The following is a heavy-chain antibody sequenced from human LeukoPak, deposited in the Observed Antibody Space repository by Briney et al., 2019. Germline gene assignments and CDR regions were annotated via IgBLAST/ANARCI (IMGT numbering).Heavy chain of an antibody. Sequence: SETLSLTCAVSGGSISSSNWWSWVRQPPRKGLEWIGEIYHSGSTNYNPSLKSRVTISVDTSKNQFSLKLSSVTAADTAVYYCASAKKVVVPAVAPFDYWGQGTLVTVSS. D-gene: IGHD2-2*01. CDR2: IYHSGST. J-gene: IGHJ4*02. CDR3: ASAKKVVVPAVAPFDY. V-gene: IGHV4-4*02. CDR1: GGSISSSNW.